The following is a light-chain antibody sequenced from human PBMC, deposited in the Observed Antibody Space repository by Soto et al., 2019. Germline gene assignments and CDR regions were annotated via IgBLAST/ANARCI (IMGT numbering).Light chain of an antibody. CDR2: AAS. CDR1: QGLSSY. V-gene: IGKV1-27*01. J-gene: IGKJ4*01. Sequence: DIQLTQSPSSLSASVGDRVTITCRASQGLSSYLAWYQQKPGKVPKLLIYAASTVQSGVPSRFSGSGSGTDFTPTTSSLQTEDVATDYCQQHNSASITFGGGSQVEIK. CDR3: QQHNSASIT.